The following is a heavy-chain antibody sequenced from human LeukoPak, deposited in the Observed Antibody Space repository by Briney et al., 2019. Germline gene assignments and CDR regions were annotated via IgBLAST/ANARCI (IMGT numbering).Heavy chain of an antibody. V-gene: IGHV5-51*01. D-gene: IGHD2-15*01. CDR3: ARLELPSYYFDY. CDR1: GYSFTSYW. Sequence: GSLKISCKGSGYSFTSYWIGWVRQMPGEGLEWMGIIYPGDSDTRYSPSFQGQVTISADKSITTVYLQWSSLKASDTALYYCARLELPSYYFDYWGQGTLVTVSS. CDR2: IYPGDSDT. J-gene: IGHJ4*02.